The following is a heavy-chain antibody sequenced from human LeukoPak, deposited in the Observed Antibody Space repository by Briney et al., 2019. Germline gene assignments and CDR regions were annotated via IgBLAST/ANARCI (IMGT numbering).Heavy chain of an antibody. CDR3: ATLRSIARPPVDY. CDR1: GGSISSGGYS. J-gene: IGHJ4*02. Sequence: SETLSLTCAVSGGSISSGGYSWSWIRQPPGKGLEWIGYIYHSGSTYYNPSLKSRVTISVDRSKNQFSLKLSSVTAADTAVYYCATLRSIARPPVDYWGQGTLVTVSS. V-gene: IGHV4-30-2*01. CDR2: IYHSGST. D-gene: IGHD6-6*01.